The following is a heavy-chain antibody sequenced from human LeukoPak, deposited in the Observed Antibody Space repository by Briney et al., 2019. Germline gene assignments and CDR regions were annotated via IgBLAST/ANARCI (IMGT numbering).Heavy chain of an antibody. V-gene: IGHV1-69*06. Sequence: AASVKVSCKASGGTFSSYAISWVRQAPGQGLEWMGGIIPIFGTANYAQKFQGRVTITADKSTSTAYMELSSLRSEDTAVYYCARSPGDWNYVPYNWFDPWGQGTLVTVSS. CDR2: IIPIFGTA. D-gene: IGHD1-7*01. J-gene: IGHJ5*02. CDR3: ARSPGDWNYVPYNWFDP. CDR1: GGTFSSYA.